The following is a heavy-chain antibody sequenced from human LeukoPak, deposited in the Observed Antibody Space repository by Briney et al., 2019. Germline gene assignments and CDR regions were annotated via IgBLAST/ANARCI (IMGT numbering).Heavy chain of an antibody. CDR2: IDPSDSYT. J-gene: IGHJ4*02. CDR3: ARHLYGSVTYNVDY. CDR1: GYSFTTYW. V-gene: IGHV5-10-1*01. D-gene: IGHD3-10*01. Sequence: KHGESLKISCKGSGYSFTTYWITWVRQMPGKGLEWMGTIDPSDSYTNYSPSFQGHVSILVYKFISTAYLQWSSLKASDTAMYYCARHLYGSVTYNVDYWGQGTLVTVSS.